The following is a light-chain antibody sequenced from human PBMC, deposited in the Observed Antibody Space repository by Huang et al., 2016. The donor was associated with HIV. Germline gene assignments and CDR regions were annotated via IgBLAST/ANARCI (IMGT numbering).Light chain of an antibody. V-gene: IGKV3-11*01. J-gene: IGKJ5*01. CDR1: QSVCRN. CDR3: QQRDS. CDR2: DAA. Sequence: EIVLTQSPGTLSLSPGERATLSCSASQSVCRNVGWYQQNAGQTPRLVIYDAATGSTGIPDRFSGSGSGTDCTLTISSLEPEDVAVDYCQQRDSFGQGTRLDIK.